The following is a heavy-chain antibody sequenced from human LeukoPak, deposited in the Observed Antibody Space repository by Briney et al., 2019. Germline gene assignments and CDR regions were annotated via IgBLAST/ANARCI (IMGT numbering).Heavy chain of an antibody. CDR1: GGSISTAAYY. CDR3: AREFESSPRD. J-gene: IGHJ1*01. D-gene: IGHD6-6*01. Sequence: SETLSLTCTVSGGSISTAAYYWSWIRQPPGKGLEWIGSINYNGKTFYKPSLKSRLTMSLDTSRDHFSLNVISVTAADTAVYYCAREFESSPRDWGQGTLVTVSS. V-gene: IGHV4-39*07. CDR2: INYNGKT.